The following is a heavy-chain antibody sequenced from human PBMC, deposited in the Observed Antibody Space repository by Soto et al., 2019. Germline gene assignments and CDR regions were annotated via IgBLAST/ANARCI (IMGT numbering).Heavy chain of an antibody. CDR1: GFSLSTSGVG. CDR2: IYWDDDK. V-gene: IGHV2-5*02. Sequence: QITLKESGPTLVKPTQTLTLTCTFSGFSLSTSGVGVGWIRQPPGKALEWLALIYWDDDKRYSPSLKSRLTLTKDTSKNQVVLTMTNMDPVDTATYYCAYSRYTGSGVDYWGQGTLVTVSS. D-gene: IGHD3-10*01. CDR3: AYSRYTGSGVDY. J-gene: IGHJ4*02.